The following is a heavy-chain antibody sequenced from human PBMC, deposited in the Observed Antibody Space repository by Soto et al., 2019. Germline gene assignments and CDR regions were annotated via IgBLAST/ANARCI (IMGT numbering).Heavy chain of an antibody. Sequence: QVQLQESGPGLVKASQTLSLTCTVSGGSISTGGYYWTWIRQHPGKGLEWIGYIYYSGSTYYNPSLKSRVTISVDTSKNQFSLKLSSVTAEDTAVYYCARGLPVTIFDNWGQGTLVTVSS. CDR1: GGSISTGGYY. V-gene: IGHV4-31*03. CDR2: IYYSGST. CDR3: ARGLPVTIFDN. D-gene: IGHD4-17*01. J-gene: IGHJ4*02.